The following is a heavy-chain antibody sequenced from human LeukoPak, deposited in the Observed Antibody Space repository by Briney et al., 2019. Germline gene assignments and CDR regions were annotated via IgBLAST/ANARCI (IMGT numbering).Heavy chain of an antibody. CDR2: ISSSSSYI. V-gene: IGHV3-21*01. D-gene: IGHD3-9*01. CDR1: AFTFSSYS. J-gene: IGHJ3*02. CDR3: AREKLTHDAFDI. Sequence: GGSLRLSCAASAFTFSSYSMNWVRQAPRKGLEWVSSISSSSSYIYYADSVEGRFTISRDNAKNSLYLQMNSLRAEDTAVYYCAREKLTHDAFDIWGQGTMVTVSS.